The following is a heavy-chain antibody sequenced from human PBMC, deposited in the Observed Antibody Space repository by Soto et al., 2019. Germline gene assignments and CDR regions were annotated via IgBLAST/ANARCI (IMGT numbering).Heavy chain of an antibody. Sequence: SQTLSLTCTVSGGSISSSSYYWGWIRQPPGKGLEWIGSIFYSGSTYYNPSLKSRVTISVDTSKNQFSLKLSSVTAADTAVYYCARAPAPLYSSSSYYFDYWGEGTLVTLSS. D-gene: IGHD6-13*01. CDR1: GGSISSSSYY. CDR3: ARAPAPLYSSSSYYFDY. V-gene: IGHV4-39*07. CDR2: IFYSGST. J-gene: IGHJ4*02.